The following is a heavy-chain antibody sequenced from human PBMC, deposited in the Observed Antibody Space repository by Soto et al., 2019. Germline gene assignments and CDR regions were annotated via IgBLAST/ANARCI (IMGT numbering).Heavy chain of an antibody. CDR3: ARGIATGQLDP. V-gene: IGHV1-3*01. J-gene: IGHJ5*02. D-gene: IGHD2-15*01. Sequence: ASVKVSCKASGYTFTRYTMDWVRQAPGQRLEWMGWINPDNGNTKSSQKFQDRVIITRDTSASTAYMDLSSLRSEDTAVYYCARGIATGQLDPWGQGTLVTVSS. CDR1: GYTFTRYT. CDR2: INPDNGNT.